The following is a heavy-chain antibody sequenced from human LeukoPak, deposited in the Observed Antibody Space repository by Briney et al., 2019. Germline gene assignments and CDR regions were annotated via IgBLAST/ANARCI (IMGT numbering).Heavy chain of an antibody. D-gene: IGHD3-9*01. Sequence: GRSLRLSCVAAGVTFSSYGMHLVRQAPGKGLEWVAVMWNDGSHKYYADSVKGRFTISRDNSKNTLYLEMKSLRAEDTAVYYCVRAHYDVLTGSDYWGQGTLVTVSS. V-gene: IGHV3-33*01. J-gene: IGHJ4*02. CDR3: VRAHYDVLTGSDY. CDR2: MWNDGSHK. CDR1: GVTFSSYG.